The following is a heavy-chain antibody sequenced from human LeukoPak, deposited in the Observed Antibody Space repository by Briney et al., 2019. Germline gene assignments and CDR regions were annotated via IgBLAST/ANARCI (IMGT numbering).Heavy chain of an antibody. J-gene: IGHJ4*02. CDR2: INAGNGNT. CDR3: AASPITMPGPRFDY. CDR1: GYTFTSYA. V-gene: IGHV1-3*01. Sequence: ASVKVSCKASGYTFTSYAMHWVRQAPGQRLEWMGWINAGNGNTKYSQKFQGRVTITRDTSASTAYMELSSLRSEDTAVYYCAASPITMPGPRFDYWGQGTLVTVSS. D-gene: IGHD6-19*01.